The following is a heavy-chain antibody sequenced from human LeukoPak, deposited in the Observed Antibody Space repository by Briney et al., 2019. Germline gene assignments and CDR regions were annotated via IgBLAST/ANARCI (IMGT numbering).Heavy chain of an antibody. J-gene: IGHJ4*02. CDR1: GGSISSSSYY. D-gene: IGHD6-6*01. Sequence: SETLSLTCTVSGGSISSSSYYWGWIRQPPGKGLEWIGSIYYSGSTYYNPSLKSRVTISVDTSKNQFSLKLSSVTAADTAVYYCARPEGIAARIDYWGQGTLVTVSS. CDR2: IYYSGST. V-gene: IGHV4-39*01. CDR3: ARPEGIAARIDY.